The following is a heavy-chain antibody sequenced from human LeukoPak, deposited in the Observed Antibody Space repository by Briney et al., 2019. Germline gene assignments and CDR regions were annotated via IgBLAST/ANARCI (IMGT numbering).Heavy chain of an antibody. CDR2: INANSGGT. Sequence: GASVKVSCKASGYTFTGYYMHWVRQAPGQGLEWMGWINANSGGTNYAQKFQGRVTMTRDTSISTAYMELSRLRSDDTAVFYCAREEVIAAAGPTLDYWGQGALVTVSS. V-gene: IGHV1-2*02. CDR1: GYTFTGYY. J-gene: IGHJ4*02. CDR3: AREEVIAAAGPTLDY. D-gene: IGHD6-13*01.